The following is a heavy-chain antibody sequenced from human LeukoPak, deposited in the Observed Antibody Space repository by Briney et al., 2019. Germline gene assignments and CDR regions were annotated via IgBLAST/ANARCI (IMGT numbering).Heavy chain of an antibody. D-gene: IGHD2-15*01. CDR2: INQSGST. CDR3: ARGKRICSGGSCYFHRWFDP. Sequence: SETLSLTCCVYGGSFSCYYGGWSRQPPGKGVEGIGEINQSGSTNYNTSLKSRVTISVEPSKHQFSLKLSPVPAAHTAVYYCARGKRICSGGSCYFHRWFDPWGQGTLVTVSS. J-gene: IGHJ5*02. CDR1: GGSFSCYY. V-gene: IGHV4-34*01.